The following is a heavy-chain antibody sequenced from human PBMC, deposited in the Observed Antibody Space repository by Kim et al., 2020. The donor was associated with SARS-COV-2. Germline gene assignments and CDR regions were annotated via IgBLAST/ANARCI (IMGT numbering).Heavy chain of an antibody. V-gene: IGHV4-59*08. D-gene: IGHD2-8*02. CDR2: IYDNGHT. Sequence: SETLSLTCTVSGDSINNYYWSWIRQPTGKGLEWIGYIYDNGHTKYNPSLKSRVTMSVDTSKNQFSLRLRSVTAADTAVYYCARRPGGSSRGWFDPWGQGTLVTVSS. CDR3: ARRPGGSSRGWFDP. CDR1: GDSINNYY. J-gene: IGHJ5*02.